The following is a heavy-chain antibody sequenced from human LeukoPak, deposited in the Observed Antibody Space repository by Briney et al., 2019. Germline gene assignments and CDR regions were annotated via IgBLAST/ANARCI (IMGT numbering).Heavy chain of an antibody. CDR3: ARAGTDITMIVVVIECPLDY. CDR2: INPSGGST. J-gene: IGHJ4*02. CDR1: GYTLTELS. D-gene: IGHD3-22*01. V-gene: IGHV1-46*01. Sequence: ASVKVSCKVSGYTLTELSMHWVRQAPGQGLEWMGIINPSGGSTSYAQKFKGRVTMTRDTSTSTVYMELSSLRSEDTAVYYCARAGTDITMIVVVIECPLDYWGQGTLVTVSS.